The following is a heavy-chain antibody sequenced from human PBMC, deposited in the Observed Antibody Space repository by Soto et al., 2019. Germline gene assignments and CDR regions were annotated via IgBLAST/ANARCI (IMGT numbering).Heavy chain of an antibody. Sequence: QVQLVQSGAEVKKPGSSVKVSCKASGGTFSSYAISWVRQAPGQGLEWMGGIIPIFGTANYAQKFQGRVTIAADDSTSTACVELSRLRSEDTAVYYCARGNVVTTFASDYYYYYGMDVWGPGTTVTVSS. V-gene: IGHV1-69*12. J-gene: IGHJ6*02. CDR3: ARGNVVTTFASDYYYYYGMDV. D-gene: IGHD3-16*01. CDR1: GGTFSSYA. CDR2: IIPIFGTA.